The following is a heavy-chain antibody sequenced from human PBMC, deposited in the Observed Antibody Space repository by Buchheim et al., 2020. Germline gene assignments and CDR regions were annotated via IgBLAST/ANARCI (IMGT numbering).Heavy chain of an antibody. Sequence: QVQLQESGPGLVKPSETLSLTCTVPGGPISSYYWTWIRQPPGKGLEWIGYIYSSGSTNYSPSLKSRLTISVDTSKNQFSLKLSSVTAADTAVYYCAREPGGNYFDYWGQGTL. D-gene: IGHD3-16*01. J-gene: IGHJ4*02. V-gene: IGHV4-59*01. CDR1: GGPISSYY. CDR2: IYSSGST. CDR3: AREPGGNYFDY.